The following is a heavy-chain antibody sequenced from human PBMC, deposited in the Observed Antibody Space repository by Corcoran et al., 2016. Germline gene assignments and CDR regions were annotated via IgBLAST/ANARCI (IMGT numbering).Heavy chain of an antibody. V-gene: IGHV3-30*18. D-gene: IGHD3-22*01. CDR3: AKDRAYYDSSGYSH. J-gene: IGHJ4*02. CDR1: GFTFSSYG. Sequence: QVQLVESGGGVVQPGRSLRLSCAASGFTFSSYGMHWVRQAPGKGLEWVAVISYDGSNKYYADSVKGRFIISRDNSKNTLYLQMNSLRAEDTAVYYCAKDRAYYDSSGYSHWGQGTLVTVSS. CDR2: ISYDGSNK.